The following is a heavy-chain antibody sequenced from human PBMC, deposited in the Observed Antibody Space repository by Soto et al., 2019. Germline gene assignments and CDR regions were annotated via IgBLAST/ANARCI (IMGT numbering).Heavy chain of an antibody. D-gene: IGHD3-16*01. CDR2: INPNSGAT. V-gene: IGHV1-2*02. CDR1: GYTFTDYY. Sequence: ASVKVSCKASGYTFTDYYMYWVRQAPGQGLEWMGWINPNSGATNYAQKFQGRVTMTRDTSISTAYMELSRLISDDTAVYYCATESAALYKRSGAYNWFDPCGQGTLVTVSS. CDR3: ATESAALYKRSGAYNWFDP. J-gene: IGHJ5*02.